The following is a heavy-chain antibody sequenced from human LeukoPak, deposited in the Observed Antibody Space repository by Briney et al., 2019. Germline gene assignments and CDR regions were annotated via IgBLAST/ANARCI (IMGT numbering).Heavy chain of an antibody. CDR2: IYYSGST. Sequence: PSETLSLTCTVSGGSISSYYWSWIRQPPGKGLEWMGYIYYSGSTNYNPSLKSRVTISVDTSKNQFSLKLSSVTAADTAVYYCARDRGYYGSGSYSFDYWGQGTLVTVSS. J-gene: IGHJ4*02. D-gene: IGHD3-10*01. CDR3: ARDRGYYGSGSYSFDY. V-gene: IGHV4-59*01. CDR1: GGSISSYY.